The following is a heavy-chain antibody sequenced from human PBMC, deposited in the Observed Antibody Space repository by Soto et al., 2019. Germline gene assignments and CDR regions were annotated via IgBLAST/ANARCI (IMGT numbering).Heavy chain of an antibody. CDR2: ISSTSIYI. J-gene: IGHJ4*02. Sequence: GGSLRLSCEGSGFTFSTYSMTWVRQAPGKGLEWVSSISSTSIYIFYADSVKGRFTISRDNAKNSLYLQINSLRSEDTAVYYCARDANLYDNWGQGTLVTVSS. D-gene: IGHD3-10*01. V-gene: IGHV3-21*01. CDR1: GFTFSTYS. CDR3: ARDANLYDN.